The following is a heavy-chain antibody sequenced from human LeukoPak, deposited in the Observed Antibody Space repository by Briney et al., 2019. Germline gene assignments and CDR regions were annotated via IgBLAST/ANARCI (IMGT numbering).Heavy chain of an antibody. CDR3: ARGPGVSGWYNY. CDR1: GGSLSGYY. J-gene: IGHJ4*02. V-gene: IGHV4-34*01. Sequence: SETLSLTCAVYGGSLSGYYWNWIRQPPGKGLEWIGEINHSGSTNYNPSLKSRVTISVDTSKNQFSLKLSSVTAADTAVYYCARGPGVSGWYNYWGQGTLVTVSS. D-gene: IGHD6-19*01. CDR2: INHSGST.